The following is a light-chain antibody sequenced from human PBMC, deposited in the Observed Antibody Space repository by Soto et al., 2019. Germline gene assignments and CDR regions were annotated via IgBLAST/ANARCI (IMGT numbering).Light chain of an antibody. CDR1: SSNIGAGYH. Sequence: SVLTQPPSVSGAPGQRVTIPCTGSSSNIGAGYHVHWYQQLPGTAPKLLIYGNSNRPSGVPDRFSGSKSGTSASLAITGLQAEDEADYYCQSYDSSLSGSVVFGGGTKLTVL. CDR2: GNS. CDR3: QSYDSSLSGSVV. V-gene: IGLV1-40*01. J-gene: IGLJ3*02.